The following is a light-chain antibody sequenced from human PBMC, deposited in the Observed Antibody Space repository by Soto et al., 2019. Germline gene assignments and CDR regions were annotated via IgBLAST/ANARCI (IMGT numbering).Light chain of an antibody. CDR3: QLYNSYSQT. J-gene: IGKJ1*01. V-gene: IGKV1-5*03. CDR2: KAS. Sequence: IQTTQAPSTLSGCEENRVTITCRASQSISSWLAWYQQKPGKAPKLLIYKASSLESGVPSRFSGSGSGTEFTLTICSLQPDDFAAYYCQLYNSYSQTLGQGTKVDIK. CDR1: QSISSW.